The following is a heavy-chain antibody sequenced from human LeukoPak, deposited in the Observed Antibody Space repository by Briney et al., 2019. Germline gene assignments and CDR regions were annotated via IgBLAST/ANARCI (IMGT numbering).Heavy chain of an antibody. CDR3: ARLIAVAVPSGTPSDSIAMGWFDP. CDR1: EYRFTSYW. Sequence: GESLKISCKGSEYRFTSYWIGWVRQMPGKGLECMGIIYPGDSDTRYSPSFQGQVTISADKSISTAYLQWSSLKASDTAMYYCARLIAVAVPSGTPSDSIAMGWFDPWGQGTLVTVSS. CDR2: IYPGDSDT. J-gene: IGHJ5*02. D-gene: IGHD6-19*01. V-gene: IGHV5-51*01.